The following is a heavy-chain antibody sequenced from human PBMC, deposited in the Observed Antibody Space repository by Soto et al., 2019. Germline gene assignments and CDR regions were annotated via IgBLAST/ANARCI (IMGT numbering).Heavy chain of an antibody. CDR1: GYTFTSYY. CDR2: INPSGGST. Sequence: ASVKVSCKASGYTFTSYYMHWVRQAPGQGLEWMGIINPSGGSTSYARKFQGRVTMTRDTSTSTVYMELSSLRSEDTAVYYCARDRVLRYFDRMGGHYGMDVWGQGTTVTVSS. V-gene: IGHV1-46*01. CDR3: ARDRVLRYFDRMGGHYGMDV. D-gene: IGHD3-9*01. J-gene: IGHJ6*02.